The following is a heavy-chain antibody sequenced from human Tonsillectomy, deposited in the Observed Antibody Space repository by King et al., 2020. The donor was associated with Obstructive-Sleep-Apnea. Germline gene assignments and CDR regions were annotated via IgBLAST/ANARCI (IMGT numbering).Heavy chain of an antibody. CDR2: VSYDGSYK. CDR1: GFTFSNYG. D-gene: IGHD1-26*01. V-gene: IGHV3-30*18. Sequence: VQLVESGGGVVQPGRSLRLSCAASGFTFSNYGMHWVRQAPGKGLEWVAVVSYDGSYKYFADSVKGRFTISRDNSKNTLSLQMNSLRGEDTAVYYCAKEDEPWELIRYFGYWGQGTLVTVSS. CDR3: AKEDEPWELIRYFGY. J-gene: IGHJ4*02.